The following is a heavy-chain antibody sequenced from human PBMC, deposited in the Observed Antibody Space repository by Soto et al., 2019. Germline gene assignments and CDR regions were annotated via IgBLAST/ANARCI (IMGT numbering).Heavy chain of an antibody. J-gene: IGHJ4*02. D-gene: IGHD3-22*01. CDR2: ISSSGSTI. Sequence: GGSLRLSCAACGFTFSDYYMSWIRQAPGKGLEWVSYISSSGSTIYYADSVKGRFTISRDNAKNSLHLQMNSLRAEDTAVYYCARGGNYDSSGYRHFDYWGQGTLVTVSS. CDR3: ARGGNYDSSGYRHFDY. CDR1: GFTFSDYY. V-gene: IGHV3-11*01.